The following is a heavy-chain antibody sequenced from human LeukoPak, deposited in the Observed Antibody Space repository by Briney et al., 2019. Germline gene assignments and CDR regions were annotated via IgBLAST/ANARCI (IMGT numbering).Heavy chain of an antibody. CDR2: ISYDGSNK. J-gene: IGHJ4*02. CDR3: ARPTTASTIYEYYFDY. CDR1: GFTFSSYA. V-gene: IGHV3-30-3*01. D-gene: IGHD4-11*01. Sequence: GRSLRLSCAASGFTFSSYAMHWVRQAPGKGLEWVAVISYDGSNKYYADSVKGRFTISRDNSKNTLYLQMNSLRAEDTAVYYCARPTTASTIYEYYFDYWGQGTLVTVSS.